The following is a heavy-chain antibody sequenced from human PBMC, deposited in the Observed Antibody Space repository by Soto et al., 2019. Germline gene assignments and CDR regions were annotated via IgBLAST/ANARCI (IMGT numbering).Heavy chain of an antibody. CDR2: IHPNSGGT. J-gene: IGHJ3*02. CDR3: ARDPGSYYYGSGSYGPPNAFDI. Sequence: ASVKVSCKASGYTFTGYYMHWVRQAPGQGLEWMGWIHPNSGGTNYAQKFQGRVTMTRDTSISTAYMELSRLRSDDTAVYYCARDPGSYYYGSGSYGPPNAFDIWGQGTMVTVSS. V-gene: IGHV1-2*02. CDR1: GYTFTGYY. D-gene: IGHD3-10*01.